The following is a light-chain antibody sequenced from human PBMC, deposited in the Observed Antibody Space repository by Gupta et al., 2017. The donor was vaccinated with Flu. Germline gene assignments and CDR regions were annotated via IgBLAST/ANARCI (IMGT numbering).Light chain of an antibody. CDR3: QQADTSPRT. V-gene: IGKV1-39*01. CDR1: ENISGY. CDR2: AS. Sequence: ETQMTQSPDSLSASVGDRVTITCRASENISGYLNWYQQKPGKAPKLLIYASTLHSGVPSRFSGSGSGTEFTLTISSLQPEDFATYICQQADTSPRTFGGGTKVEIK. J-gene: IGKJ4*01.